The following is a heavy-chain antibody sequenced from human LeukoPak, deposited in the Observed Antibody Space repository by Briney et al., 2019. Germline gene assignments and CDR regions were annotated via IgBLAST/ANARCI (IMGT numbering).Heavy chain of an antibody. Sequence: ASVTDSCMASRYTFTSYYMHWVRQAPGQGLEWMGLINPSGGSTNYAQKFQGRVTMTRDTSTSTVYMELSSLRPEDTAVYYCARLISYGFDYWGQGTLVTVSS. D-gene: IGHD5-18*01. V-gene: IGHV1-46*01. J-gene: IGHJ4*02. CDR2: INPSGGST. CDR1: RYTFTSYY. CDR3: ARLISYGFDY.